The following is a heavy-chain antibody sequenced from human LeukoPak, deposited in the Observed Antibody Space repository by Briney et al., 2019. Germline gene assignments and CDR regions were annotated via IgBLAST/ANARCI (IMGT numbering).Heavy chain of an antibody. V-gene: IGHV4-4*07. CDR2: IYSTGTT. CDR3: ASARYGDNGHDAFDI. D-gene: IGHD4-17*01. CDR1: GGSVSDYY. J-gene: IGHJ3*02. Sequence: SETLSLTCTVSGGSVSDYYWSWIRQSAGKGLEWIGRIYSTGTTNYNPSLTSRVTMSVDTSTKQFSLRLNSATAADTAIYYCASARYGDNGHDAFDIWGQGTMVTVSS.